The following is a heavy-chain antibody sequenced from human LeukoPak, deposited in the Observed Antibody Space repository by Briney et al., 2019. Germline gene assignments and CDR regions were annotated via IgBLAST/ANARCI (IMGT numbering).Heavy chain of an antibody. D-gene: IGHD6-19*01. CDR2: IYYSGST. J-gene: IGHJ5*02. V-gene: IGHV4-31*03. CDR3: ARDEGIAVAGHNWFDP. Sequence: SQTLSLTCTVSGGSISSGGYYGSWIRQHPGKSLEWIGYIYYSGSTYYNPSLKSRVTISVDTSKNQFSLKLSSVTAADTAVYYCARDEGIAVAGHNWFDPWGQGTLVTVSS. CDR1: GGSISSGGYY.